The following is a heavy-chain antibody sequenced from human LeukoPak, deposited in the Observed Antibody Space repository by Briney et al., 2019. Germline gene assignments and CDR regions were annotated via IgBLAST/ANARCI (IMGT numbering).Heavy chain of an antibody. J-gene: IGHJ4*02. V-gene: IGHV4-61*01. CDR3: ARSKYYFDY. Sequence: SETLSLTCTVSGGXISSSSYYWSWIRQPPGKGLEWIGYVYYSGTTNYNPSLKSRVTMSVDTSKKQFSLKLISVTAADTAVYYCARSKYYFDYWGQGTLVTVSS. CDR1: GGXISSSSYY. D-gene: IGHD2/OR15-2a*01. CDR2: VYYSGTT.